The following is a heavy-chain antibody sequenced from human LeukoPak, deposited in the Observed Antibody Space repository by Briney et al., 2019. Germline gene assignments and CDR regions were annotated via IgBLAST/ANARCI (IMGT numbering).Heavy chain of an antibody. J-gene: IGHJ4*02. CDR2: IYYSGST. D-gene: IGHD6-13*01. CDR3: ARHTSWAGWYSY. V-gene: IGHV4-59*08. CDR1: GGSISSYY. Sequence: SETLSLTCTVSGGSISSYYWSWIRQPPGKGLEWIGYIYYSGSTNYNPSLKSRVTISVDTSKNQFSLKLSSVTAADTAVYYCARHTSWAGWYSYWGQGTLVTVSS.